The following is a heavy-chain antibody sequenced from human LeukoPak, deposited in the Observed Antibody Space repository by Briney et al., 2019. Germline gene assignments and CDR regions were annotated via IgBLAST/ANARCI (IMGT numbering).Heavy chain of an antibody. J-gene: IGHJ4*02. CDR1: GGSISSYY. V-gene: IGHV4-39*01. Sequence: SETLSLTCTVSGGSISSYYWGWIRQPPGKGLEWIGSINYSGNTYYNPSLKSRVTISVDTSNNQFSLKVSSVTAADTAVYYCASPSISSSTYDYWGQGTLVTVSS. CDR3: ASPSISSSTYDY. D-gene: IGHD6-6*01. CDR2: INYSGNT.